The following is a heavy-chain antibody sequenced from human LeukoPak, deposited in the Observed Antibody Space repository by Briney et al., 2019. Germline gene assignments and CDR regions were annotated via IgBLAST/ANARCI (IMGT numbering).Heavy chain of an antibody. D-gene: IGHD6-13*01. Sequence: GGSLRLSCAASGVSVSSNFMIWVRQAPGKGLEWVSLIYSGGETSYADSVKGGFSISRDNSKNTPYLQMNSLRVEDTAVYYCTRDPPAVAINTYAWGQGTLVTVSS. J-gene: IGHJ5*02. CDR3: TRDPPAVAINTYA. CDR1: GVSVSSNF. V-gene: IGHV3-66*01. CDR2: IYSGGET.